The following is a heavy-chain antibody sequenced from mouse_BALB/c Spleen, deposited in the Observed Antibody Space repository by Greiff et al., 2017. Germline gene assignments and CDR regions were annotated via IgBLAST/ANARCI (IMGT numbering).Heavy chain of an antibody. CDR3: ARDRYDSLYYAMDY. CDR2: ISSGGSYT. D-gene: IGHD2-14*01. Sequence: EVMLVESGGGLVKPGGSLKLSCAASGFTFSSYAMSWVRQTPEKRLEWVATISSGGSYTYYPDSVKGRFTISRDNAKNTLYLQMSSLRSEDTAMYYCARDRYDSLYYAMDYWGQGTSVTVSS. V-gene: IGHV5-9-1*01. J-gene: IGHJ4*01. CDR1: GFTFSSYA.